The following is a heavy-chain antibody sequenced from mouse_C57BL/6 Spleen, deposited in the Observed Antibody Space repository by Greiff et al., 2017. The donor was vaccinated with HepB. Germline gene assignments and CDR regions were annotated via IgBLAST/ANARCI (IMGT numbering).Heavy chain of an antibody. J-gene: IGHJ3*01. CDR2: CYPGCGRI. CDR1: GYTFTEYT. V-gene: IGHV1-62-2*01. D-gene: IGHD2-3*01. CDR3: ARHEMRGYDGRAWFAY. Sequence: VQLQQSGAELVKPGASVKLSCKASGYTFTEYTIHWVKQRSGQGLEWFGWCYPGCGRIKYNEQFKDKATLTADKYSSSVSMEVSRLTSEDSAVYFCARHEMRGYDGRAWFAYWGQGTLVTVSA.